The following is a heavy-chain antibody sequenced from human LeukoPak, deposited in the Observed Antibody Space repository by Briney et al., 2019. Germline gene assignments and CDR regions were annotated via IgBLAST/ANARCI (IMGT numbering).Heavy chain of an antibody. CDR1: GDSISSYY. V-gene: IGHV4-4*07. D-gene: IGHD6-19*01. CDR3: AMGWLVRGGYYFDY. CDR2: IYTSGST. J-gene: IGHJ4*02. Sequence: SETLSLTCTVSGDSISSYYWSWMRQPAGKGLEWIGRIYTSGSTNYNTSLKSRVTRSVDPTNHQASPKLSCVTAGATAVYCSAMGWLVRGGYYFDYWGQGTLVTVSS.